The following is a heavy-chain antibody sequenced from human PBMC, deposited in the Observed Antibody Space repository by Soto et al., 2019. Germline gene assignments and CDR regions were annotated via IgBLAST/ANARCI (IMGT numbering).Heavy chain of an antibody. D-gene: IGHD2-2*01. CDR2: MRSDGSNK. V-gene: IGHV3-33*01. CDR1: GFIFSNYD. J-gene: IGHJ1*01. CDR3: ARAHISSEISMPQTFHH. Sequence: PGGSLRLSCEASGFIFSNYDMYWVRQGPGKGLEWVALMRSDGSNKYYVDSVKGRFTISRDNSKNMLSLQMDSLRAEDTAVYYCARAHISSEISMPQTFHHWGPGTLVTVS.